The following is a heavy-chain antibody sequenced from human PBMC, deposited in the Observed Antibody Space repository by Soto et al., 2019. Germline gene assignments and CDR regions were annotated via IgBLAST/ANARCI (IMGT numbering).Heavy chain of an antibody. CDR1: GYTFTGYY. Sequence: QVQLVQSGAEVKKPGASVKVSCKASGYTFTGYYMHWVRQAPGQGLEWMGWINPNSGGTNYAQKCRGRVPMTRNAAIGTAYVGRSRRNSDEPALYYCARQLGDGSSWLRGGWFAPWGRGTLVTVPS. D-gene: IGHD6-13*01. CDR2: INPNSGGT. V-gene: IGHV1-2*02. CDR3: ARQLGDGSSWLRGGWFAP. J-gene: IGHJ5*02.